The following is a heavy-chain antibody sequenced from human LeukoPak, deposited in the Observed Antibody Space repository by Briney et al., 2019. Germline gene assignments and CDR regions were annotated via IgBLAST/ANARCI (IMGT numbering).Heavy chain of an antibody. Sequence: QPGGSLRLSCTTSGFSFGEYAMSWVRQAPGKGLEWLCFIRRNVYGGTAEYAASVKGRFTISRDDSKSIAYLQMNSLKVEDTAVYYCTRQALIDFDFWGQGTLVTVSS. J-gene: IGHJ4*02. CDR3: TRQALIDFDF. D-gene: IGHD2/OR15-2a*01. CDR2: IRRNVYGGTA. V-gene: IGHV3-49*04. CDR1: GFSFGEYA.